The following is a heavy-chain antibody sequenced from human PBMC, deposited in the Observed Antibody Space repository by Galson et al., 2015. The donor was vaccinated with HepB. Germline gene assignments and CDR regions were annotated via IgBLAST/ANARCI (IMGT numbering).Heavy chain of an antibody. J-gene: IGHJ4*02. D-gene: IGHD3-22*01. Sequence: SLRLSCAASGFTFSSYGMHWVRQAPGKGLEWVAFIRYDGSNKYYADSVKGRFTISRDNSKNTLYLQMNSLRAEDTAVYYCAKDSDVGGYDNPRGVDYWGQGTLVTVSS. V-gene: IGHV3-30*02. CDR3: AKDSDVGGYDNPRGVDY. CDR2: IRYDGSNK. CDR1: GFTFSSYG.